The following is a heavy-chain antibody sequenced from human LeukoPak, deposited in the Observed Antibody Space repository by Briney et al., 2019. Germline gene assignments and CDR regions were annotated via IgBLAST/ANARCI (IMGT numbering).Heavy chain of an antibody. Sequence: GGSLRLSCAVTGSTFDTYWMSWVRQVPGKGLEWVANINQDGSAKYYVDSVKDRFTISRDNAKNSLYLQMNSLRAEDTGVYYCAREGVPGATAHHYDYWGQGSLVTVSS. D-gene: IGHD1-26*01. V-gene: IGHV3-7*01. CDR1: GSTFDTYW. CDR3: AREGVPGATAHHYDY. J-gene: IGHJ4*02. CDR2: INQDGSAK.